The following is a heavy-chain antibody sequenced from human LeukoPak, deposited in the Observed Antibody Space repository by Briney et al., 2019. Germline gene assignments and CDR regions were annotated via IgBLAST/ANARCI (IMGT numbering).Heavy chain of an antibody. D-gene: IGHD5-12*01. CDR3: ARIVPDHMDVATESY. J-gene: IGHJ4*02. V-gene: IGHV3-48*01. CDR1: GFTFSSYT. CDR2: ITSTGDTI. Sequence: GGSLRLSCAASGFTFSSYTMNWVRQAPGKGLEWISCITSTGDTIYYADSVKGRFTISRDNAKNSLFLKMTSLRAEDTAVYYCARIVPDHMDVATESYWGQGTLVTVSS.